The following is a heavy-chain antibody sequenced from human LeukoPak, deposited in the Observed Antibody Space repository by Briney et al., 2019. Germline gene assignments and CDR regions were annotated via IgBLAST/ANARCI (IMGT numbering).Heavy chain of an antibody. V-gene: IGHV3-53*01. CDR3: ASGVLDDAFDI. CDR1: GFTVSSNY. J-gene: IGHJ3*02. CDR2: IYSGGST. Sequence: GGSLRLSCAASGFTVSSNYMSWVRQAPGKGLEWVSVIYSGGSTYYADSVKGRFTISRDNSKNTLYLQMNSLRAEDTAVYYCASGVLDDAFDIWGQGTMVTVSS. D-gene: IGHD5/OR15-5a*01.